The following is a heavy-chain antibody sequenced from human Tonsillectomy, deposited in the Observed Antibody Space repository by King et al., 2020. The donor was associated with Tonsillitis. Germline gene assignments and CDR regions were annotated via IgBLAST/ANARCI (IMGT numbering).Heavy chain of an antibody. CDR1: GGSISNYF. J-gene: IGHJ4*02. D-gene: IGHD1-26*01. CDR2: MYTIGST. V-gene: IGHV4-4*07. CDR3: AWAPYSGTYYLDY. Sequence: QLQESGPGLVKPSETLSLTCTVSGGSISNYFWSWIRQPAGKGLEWIGRMYTIGSTNYNPSLKSRVTMSVDRSRNQFSLKLTSVTAADTAVYYCAWAPYSGTYYLDYWGQRTLVTVSS.